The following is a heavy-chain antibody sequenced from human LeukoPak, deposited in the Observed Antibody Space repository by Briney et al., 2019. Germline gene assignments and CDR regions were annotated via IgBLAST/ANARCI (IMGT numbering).Heavy chain of an antibody. CDR2: ISGSGGST. J-gene: IGHJ4*02. CDR3: AKDKHGYCSSTSCYRLRSYFDY. CDR1: GFTFSSYA. V-gene: IGHV3-23*01. Sequence: GGSLRLSCAASGFTFSSYAVSWVRQAPGKGLEWVSAISGSGGSTYYADSVKGRFTISRDNSKNTLYLQMNSLRAEDTAVYYCAKDKHGYCSSTSCYRLRSYFDYWGQGTLVTVSS. D-gene: IGHD2-2*02.